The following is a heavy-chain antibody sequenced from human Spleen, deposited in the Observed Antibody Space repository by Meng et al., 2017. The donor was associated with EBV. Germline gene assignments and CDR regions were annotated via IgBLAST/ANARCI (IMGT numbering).Heavy chain of an antibody. Sequence: EVQVVESGGGLVQPGGSLRLSCVASGFTFSNYAMSWVRQTPGKGLEWVSSISGSGSRIYYADSVKGRFTISRDNSKNILYLQMNSLRAEDTAVYYCQRDFDYWGQGTLVTVSS. CDR1: GFTFSNYA. V-gene: IGHV3-23*04. CDR2: ISGSGSRI. CDR3: QRDFDY. J-gene: IGHJ4*02. D-gene: IGHD6-25*01.